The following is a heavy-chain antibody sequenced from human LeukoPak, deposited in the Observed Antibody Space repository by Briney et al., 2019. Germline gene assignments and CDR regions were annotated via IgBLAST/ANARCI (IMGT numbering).Heavy chain of an antibody. V-gene: IGHV3-33*08. Sequence: PGRSLRLSCAASGFTFSSYVIHWVRQAPGKGLEWVAVIWYDGSNKYYADSVKGRFTISRDNSKNTLYLQMDSLRAEDTAVYYCARDLNDILTGQYYFDYWGQGTLVTVSS. CDR1: GFTFSSYV. CDR2: IWYDGSNK. CDR3: ARDLNDILTGQYYFDY. J-gene: IGHJ4*02. D-gene: IGHD3-9*01.